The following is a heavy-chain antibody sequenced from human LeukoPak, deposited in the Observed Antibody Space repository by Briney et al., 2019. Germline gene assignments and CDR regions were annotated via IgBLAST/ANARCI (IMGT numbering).Heavy chain of an antibody. V-gene: IGHV3-53*01. D-gene: IGHD2-8*02. J-gene: IGHJ4*02. CDR3: ASGGKYCTGGACYGD. CDR2: IYSGGST. Sequence: QTGGSLRLSCAASGFTVITNDMTWVRQAPGKGLEWVSVIYSGGSTFYADSVKGRFTISRDNSKNTVYLQMNSLRGEDTAVFYCASGGKYCTGGACYGDWGQGTLVTVSS. CDR1: GFTVITND.